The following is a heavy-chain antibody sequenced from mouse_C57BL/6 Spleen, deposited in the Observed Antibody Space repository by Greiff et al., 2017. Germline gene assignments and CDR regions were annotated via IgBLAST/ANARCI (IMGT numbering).Heavy chain of an antibody. Sequence: EVQLQQSGPELVKPGASVKMSCKASGYTFTDYNMHWVKQSHGKSLEWIGYINPNNGGTSYNQKFKGKATLTVNKSSSTAYMELRSLTSEDSAVYCCADGYYAMDYWGQGTSVTVSS. CDR2: INPNNGGT. J-gene: IGHJ4*01. CDR1: GYTFTDYN. CDR3: ADGYYAMDY. V-gene: IGHV1-22*01. D-gene: IGHD2-3*01.